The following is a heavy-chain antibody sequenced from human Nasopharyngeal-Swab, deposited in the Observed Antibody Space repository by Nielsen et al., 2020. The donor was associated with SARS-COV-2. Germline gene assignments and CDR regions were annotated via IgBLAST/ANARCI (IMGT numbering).Heavy chain of an antibody. D-gene: IGHD3-22*01. J-gene: IGHJ5*02. Sequence: VRQMPGKGLEWMGIIYPGDSDTRYSPSFQGQVTISADKSISTAYLQWSSLKASDTAMYYCARRGYYDSSGYSPHNGWFDPWGQGTRVTVSS. CDR3: ARRGYYDSSGYSPHNGWFDP. V-gene: IGHV5-51*01. CDR2: IYPGDSDT.